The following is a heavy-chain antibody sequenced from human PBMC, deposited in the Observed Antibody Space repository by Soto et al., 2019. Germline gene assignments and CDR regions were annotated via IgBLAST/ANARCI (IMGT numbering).Heavy chain of an antibody. V-gene: IGHV3-30*03. CDR1: GFTFSSYG. J-gene: IGHJ6*02. D-gene: IGHD1-26*01. CDR3: ARWVGAIASGYYYGMDV. CDR2: ISYDGSNK. Sequence: QVQLVESGGGVVQPGRSLRLSCAASGFTFSSYGMHWVRQAPGKGLEWVAVISYDGSNKYYADSVKGRFTISRDNSKNTLYLQMNSLRAEDTAVYYCARWVGAIASGYYYGMDVWGQGTTVTVSS.